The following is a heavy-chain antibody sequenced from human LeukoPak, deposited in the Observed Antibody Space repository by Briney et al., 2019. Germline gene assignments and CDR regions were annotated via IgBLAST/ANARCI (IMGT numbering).Heavy chain of an antibody. CDR2: ISAYNGNT. J-gene: IGHJ4*02. D-gene: IGHD6-19*01. Sequence: GASVKVSCKASGYTFTSYDINWVRQAPGQGLEWMGWISAYNGNTNYAQKLQGRVTMTTDTSTSTAYMELRSLRSDDTAVYYCAVIAVAGTPFDYWGQGTLVTVSS. V-gene: IGHV1-18*01. CDR3: AVIAVAGTPFDY. CDR1: GYTFTSYD.